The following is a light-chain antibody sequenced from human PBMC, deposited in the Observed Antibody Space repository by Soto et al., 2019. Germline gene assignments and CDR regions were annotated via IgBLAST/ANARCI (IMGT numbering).Light chain of an antibody. CDR1: QGISNY. CDR2: GAS. Sequence: DIQMTQSPSSLSATVRDRVIISCRASQGISNYLAWYQQKPGKVPKLLIYGASTLQSGVPSRFSGSGSGTDFSLTISSLQPEDVATYYCQKYNHAPYTFGQGTNLEL. CDR3: QKYNHAPYT. V-gene: IGKV1-27*01. J-gene: IGKJ2*01.